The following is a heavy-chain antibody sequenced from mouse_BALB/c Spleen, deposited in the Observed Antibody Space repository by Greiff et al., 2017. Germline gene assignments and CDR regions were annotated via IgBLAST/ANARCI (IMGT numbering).Heavy chain of an antibody. CDR1: GFAFSSYD. CDR2: ISSGGGST. CDR3: ARQSTYGFY. J-gene: IGHJ4*01. Sequence: EVKLQESGGGLVKPGGSLKLSCAASGFAFSSYDMSWVRQTPEKRLEWVAYISSGGGSTYYPDTVKGRFTISRDNAKNTLYLQMSSLKSEDTAMYYCARQSTYGFYWGQGTSVTVSS. V-gene: IGHV5-12-1*01. D-gene: IGHD2-10*02.